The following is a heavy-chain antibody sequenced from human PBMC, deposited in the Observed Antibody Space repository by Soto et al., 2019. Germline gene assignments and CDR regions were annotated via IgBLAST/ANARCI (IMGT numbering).Heavy chain of an antibody. D-gene: IGHD5-18*01. CDR2: IYYSGST. J-gene: IGHJ6*02. CDR3: ARASPVVTDV. Sequence: QVQLQESGPGLVKPSQTLSLTCTVSGGSISSGDYYWSWIRQPPGKGLEWIGYIYYSGSTYYNPSLXRXVXIPXDTSKNQSSLTPSSVSAADTAVYYCARASPVVTDVWGQGTTVTVSS. V-gene: IGHV4-30-4*01. CDR1: GGSISSGDYY.